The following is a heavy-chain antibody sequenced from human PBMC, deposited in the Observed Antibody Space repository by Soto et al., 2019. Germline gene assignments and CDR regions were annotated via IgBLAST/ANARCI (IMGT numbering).Heavy chain of an antibody. CDR1: GGSISSSSYY. Sequence: SETLSLTCTVSGGSISSSSYYWGWIRQPPGKGLEWIGSIYYSGSTYYNPSLKSRVTISVDTSKNQFSLKLSSVTAADTAVYYCASPLQQLVTGASDEGGLGYWGQGTLVTVSS. J-gene: IGHJ4*02. D-gene: IGHD6-13*01. V-gene: IGHV4-39*01. CDR2: IYYSGST. CDR3: ASPLQQLVTGASDEGGLGY.